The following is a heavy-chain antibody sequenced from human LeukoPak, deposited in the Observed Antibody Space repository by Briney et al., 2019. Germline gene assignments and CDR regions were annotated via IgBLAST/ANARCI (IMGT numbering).Heavy chain of an antibody. V-gene: IGHV3-11*01. CDR1: GFTSSDYY. CDR2: ISSSGSTI. Sequence: GGSLRLSCAASGFTSSDYYMSWIRQAPGKGLEWVSYISSSGSTIYYADSVKGRFTISRDNAKNSLYLQMNSLRVEDTAVYYCARAPGRGRYYFDYWGQGTLVTVSS. D-gene: IGHD3-10*01. J-gene: IGHJ4*02. CDR3: ARAPGRGRYYFDY.